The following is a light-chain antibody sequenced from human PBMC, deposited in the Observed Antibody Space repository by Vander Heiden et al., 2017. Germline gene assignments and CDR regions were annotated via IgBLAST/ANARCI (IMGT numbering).Light chain of an antibody. J-gene: IGKJ1*01. CDR1: QSISSY. CDR3: QQSYSTPRT. V-gene: IGKV1-39*01. CDR2: AAS. Sequence: DTQMTQSPSSLSASVGDRVTITCRASQSISSYLNWYQQKPGKAPKLLIYAASSLQSGVPSRFSGSGSGTDFTLTIGGLQSEDFATYYCQQSYSTPRTFGQGTKVEIK.